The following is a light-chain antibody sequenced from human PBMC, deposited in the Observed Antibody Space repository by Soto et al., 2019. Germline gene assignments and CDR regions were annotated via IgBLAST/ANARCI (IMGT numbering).Light chain of an antibody. CDR3: HQRSTWPPFT. J-gene: IGKJ3*01. CDR1: QNVGTS. CDR2: DAS. V-gene: IGKV3-11*01. Sequence: EIVLTQSPATLSLSPGESATLSCRASQNVGTSLAWYQQKPGQAPKVLIYDASNRAPGVPDRFRGSGSGTDFILTISNLDPDDFAVYYCHQRSTWPPFTFGPGTKVD.